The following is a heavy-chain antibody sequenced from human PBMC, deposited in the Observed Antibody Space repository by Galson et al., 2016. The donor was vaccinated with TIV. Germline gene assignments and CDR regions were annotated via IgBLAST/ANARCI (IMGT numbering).Heavy chain of an antibody. V-gene: IGHV4-61*01. Sequence: TLSLTCSVSGASVSSGSYYWSWIRQPPGQGLEWIGYIHYTGSTNYKASLKSRLTVSIDTSKNQFSLGLTSVTAADTAVYYCTRDGSNCRGLFDFWGQGALVTVSS. CDR3: TRDGSNCRGLFDF. J-gene: IGHJ4*02. CDR2: IHYTGST. CDR1: GASVSSGSYY. D-gene: IGHD3-10*01.